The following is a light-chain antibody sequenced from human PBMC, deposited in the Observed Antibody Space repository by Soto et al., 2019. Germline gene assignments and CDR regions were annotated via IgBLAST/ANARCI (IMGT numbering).Light chain of an antibody. J-gene: IGKJ2*01. CDR2: GAS. CDR1: QRVNSSY. Sequence: EIVLTQSPDTLNLSPGEGATLSCRASQRVNSSYLAWYQQKPGQAPRLLISGASDRATGVPARVSGSGSGTDFTLTIRRLEPEDFAVYYCQQYVNSPVTFGQGTKLQIK. V-gene: IGKV3-20*01. CDR3: QQYVNSPVT.